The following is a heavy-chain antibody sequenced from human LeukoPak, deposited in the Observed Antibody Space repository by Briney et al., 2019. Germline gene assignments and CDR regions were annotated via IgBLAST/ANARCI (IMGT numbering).Heavy chain of an antibody. J-gene: IGHJ4*02. CDR1: GYRFTTYW. CDR3: ARQRIALADYYFDY. Sequence: GEYLKISCKGSGYRFTTYWIGWVRQMPGKGLEWMGIIYPGDSDTKYSPSFQGQVTISADNSISTAYLQWNSLKASDTAMYYCARQRIALADYYFDYWGQGTLVTVSS. CDR2: IYPGDSDT. V-gene: IGHV5-51*01. D-gene: IGHD6-19*01.